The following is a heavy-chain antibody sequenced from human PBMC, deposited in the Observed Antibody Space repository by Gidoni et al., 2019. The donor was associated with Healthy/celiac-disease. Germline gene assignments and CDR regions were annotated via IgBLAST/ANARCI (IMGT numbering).Heavy chain of an antibody. CDR2: IRSKANSYAT. D-gene: IGHD6-13*01. Sequence: EVQLVESGGGLVQPGGSLKLSCAASGFTFSGSAMHWVRQASGKGLEWVGRIRSKANSYATAYAASVKGRFTISRDDSKNTAYLQMNSLKTEDTAVYYCTRILPSRIAAATWGQGTLVTVSS. J-gene: IGHJ5*02. CDR1: GFTFSGSA. CDR3: TRILPSRIAAAT. V-gene: IGHV3-73*02.